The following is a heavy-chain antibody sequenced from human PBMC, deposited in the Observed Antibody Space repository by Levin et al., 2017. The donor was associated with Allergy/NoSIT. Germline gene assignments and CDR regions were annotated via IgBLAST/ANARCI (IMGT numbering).Heavy chain of an antibody. D-gene: IGHD6-13*01. Sequence: GESLKISCKASGSTFTNYGISWVRQAPGQGLEWMGWISTYKSDTRYAQTFQGRVTMTTDTSTNTAYMELRSLRSDDTAVYYCARDFSPTRGTSTWYDCFAPWGQGTLVTVSS. CDR3: ARDFSPTRGTSTWYDCFAP. CDR1: GSTFTNYG. CDR2: ISTYKSDT. V-gene: IGHV1-18*01. J-gene: IGHJ5*02.